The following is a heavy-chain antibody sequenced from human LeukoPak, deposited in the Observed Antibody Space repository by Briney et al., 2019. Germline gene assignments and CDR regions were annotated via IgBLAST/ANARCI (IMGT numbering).Heavy chain of an antibody. D-gene: IGHD6-6*01. Sequence: PGGSLRLSCAASGFTFSSYWMSWVRQASGKGLEWVANIKQDGSEKYYVDSVKGRFTISRDNTKNSLYLQMNSLRAEDTAVYYCARDRVAARQWGYYYYMDVWGKGTTVTVSS. J-gene: IGHJ6*03. CDR3: ARDRVAARQWGYYYYMDV. CDR1: GFTFSSYW. V-gene: IGHV3-7*01. CDR2: IKQDGSEK.